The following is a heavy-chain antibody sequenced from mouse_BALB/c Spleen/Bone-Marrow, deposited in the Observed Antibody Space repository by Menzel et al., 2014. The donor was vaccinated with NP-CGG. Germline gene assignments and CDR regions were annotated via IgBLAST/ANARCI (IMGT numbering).Heavy chain of an antibody. CDR3: ARAWNYDRIVWFAY. D-gene: IGHD2-4*01. CDR1: GFTFSDYY. V-gene: IGHV5-4*02. J-gene: IGHJ3*01. CDR2: ISDGGSYT. Sequence: EVMLVESGGGLVKPGGSLKLSCAASGFTFSDYYMYWVRQTPEKRLEWVATISDGGSYTYYPDSVKGRFTISRDNAKNNLYLQMSSLKSEDTAMYYCARAWNYDRIVWFAYWGQGTLVTVSA.